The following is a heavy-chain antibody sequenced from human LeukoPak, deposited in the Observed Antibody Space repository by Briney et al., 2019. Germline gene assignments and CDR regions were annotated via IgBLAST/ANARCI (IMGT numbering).Heavy chain of an antibody. D-gene: IGHD3-22*01. CDR3: AREEGSSGYYYYFDY. V-gene: IGHV3-48*01. CDR2: ISSSSSTI. CDR1: GFTFSSYS. Sequence: GGSLRLSCAASGFTFSSYSMNWVRQAPGKGLEWVSYISSSSSTIYYADSVKGRFTISRDNAKNSLYLQMNSLRAEDTAVYYCAREEGSSGYYYYFDYWGQGTLVTVSS. J-gene: IGHJ4*02.